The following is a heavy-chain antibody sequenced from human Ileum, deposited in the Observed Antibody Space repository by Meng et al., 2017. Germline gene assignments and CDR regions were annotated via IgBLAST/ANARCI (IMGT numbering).Heavy chain of an antibody. CDR2: INHSGST. J-gene: IGHJ3*02. CDR3: VRDLRYSDSSGYWSGAFDI. Sequence: SETLSLTCAVFGGSLSTYYWSWIRQPPGKGLEWIGEINHSGSTNYNSSLKSRVTISVDTSKNQFSLKLSSMTAADTAVYYCVRDLRYSDSSGYWSGAFDIWGQGTMVTVSS. CDR1: GGSLSTYY. D-gene: IGHD3-22*01. V-gene: IGHV4-34*01.